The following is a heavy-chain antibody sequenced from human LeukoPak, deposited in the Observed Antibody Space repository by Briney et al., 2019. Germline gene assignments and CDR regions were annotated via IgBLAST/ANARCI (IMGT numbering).Heavy chain of an antibody. J-gene: IGHJ3*02. V-gene: IGHV4-59*01. Sequence: SETLSLTCTVSGGSISSYYWSWIRQPPGKGLEWIGYIYYSGSTNYNPSLKSRVTISVDTSKNQFSLKLSSVTAADTAVYYCAREGARGAFDNWGQGTMVTVSS. D-gene: IGHD1-26*01. CDR1: GGSISSYY. CDR3: AREGARGAFDN. CDR2: IYYSGST.